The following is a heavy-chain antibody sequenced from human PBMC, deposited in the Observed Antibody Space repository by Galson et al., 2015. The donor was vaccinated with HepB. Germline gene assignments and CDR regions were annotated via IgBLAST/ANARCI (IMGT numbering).Heavy chain of an antibody. D-gene: IGHD3-22*01. V-gene: IGHV1-69*13. J-gene: IGHJ4*02. CDR1: GGTFSSYA. CDR2: IIPILGTA. CDR3: ATGDYYDSSGYYYIRSGGDY. Sequence: SVKVSCKASGGTFSSYAIGWVRQAPGQGLEWMGGIIPILGTANYAQKFQGRVTITADESTSTAYMELSSLRSEDTAVYYCATGDYYDSSGYYYIRSGGDYWGQGTLVTVSS.